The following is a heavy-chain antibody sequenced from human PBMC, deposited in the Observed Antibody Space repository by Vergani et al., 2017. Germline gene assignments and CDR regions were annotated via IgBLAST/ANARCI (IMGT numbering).Heavy chain of an antibody. CDR1: GFTFSTYA. CDR3: VREGSYCGSTTCRNPSYVYYYHMDV. V-gene: IGHV3-33*01. CDR2: IYYDGSKK. D-gene: IGHD2-21*01. Sequence: QVQLVESGGGVVQPGRSLRLSCTSSGFTFSTYAMHWVRQAPGKGLEWVAIIYYDGSKKYYADSVKGRFTISRDNSRNKLALLMSSLRAEDTAIYYCVREGSYCGSTTCRNPSYVYYYHMDVWGEGTTVTVSS. J-gene: IGHJ6*03.